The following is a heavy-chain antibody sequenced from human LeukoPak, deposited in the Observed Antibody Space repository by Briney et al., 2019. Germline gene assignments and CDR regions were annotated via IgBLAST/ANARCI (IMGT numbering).Heavy chain of an antibody. J-gene: IGHJ4*02. CDR1: GGSLSSYY. CDR3: ARGSSSWPFDY. V-gene: IGHV4-59*01. CDR2: IYYTERT. D-gene: IGHD6-13*01. Sequence: KPSETLSLTCSVSGGSLSSYYWIWIRQPPGKELEWIGYIYYTERTMYNPSLKGRVSISLDTSKSQFSLRLNSVTAADTAVYYCARGSSSWPFDYWGQGTLVTVSS.